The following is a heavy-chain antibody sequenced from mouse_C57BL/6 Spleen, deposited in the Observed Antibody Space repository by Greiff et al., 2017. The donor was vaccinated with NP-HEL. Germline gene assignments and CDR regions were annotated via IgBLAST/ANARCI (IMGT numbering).Heavy chain of an antibody. CDR3: ARRYYYGSSLGYFDV. V-gene: IGHV1-76*01. CDR1: GYTFTDYY. CDR2: IYPGSGNT. D-gene: IGHD1-1*01. J-gene: IGHJ1*03. Sequence: QVQLQQSGAELVRPGASVKLSCKASGYTFTDYYINWVKQRPGQGLEWIARIYPGSGNTYYNEKFKGKATLTAEKSSSTAYMQLSSLTSEDSAVYFCARRYYYGSSLGYFDVWGTGTTVTVSS.